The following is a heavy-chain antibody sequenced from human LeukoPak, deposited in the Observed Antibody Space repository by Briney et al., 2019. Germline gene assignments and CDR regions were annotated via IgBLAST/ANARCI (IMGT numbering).Heavy chain of an antibody. J-gene: IGHJ3*02. CDR2: IKQDGSEK. V-gene: IGHV3-7*01. D-gene: IGHD6-6*01. Sequence: GGSLRLSCAASGFTFSSYWMIWVRQAPGKGLEWVANIKQDGSEKYYVDSVKGRFTMSRDNAKNSLFLQMNSLRAEDTAVYYCAKAPIKYTSSSDAFDIWGQGTMVTVSS. CDR1: GFTFSSYW. CDR3: AKAPIKYTSSSDAFDI.